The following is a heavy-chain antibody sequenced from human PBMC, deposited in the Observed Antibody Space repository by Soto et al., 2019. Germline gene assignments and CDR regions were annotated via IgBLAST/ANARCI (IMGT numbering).Heavy chain of an antibody. CDR2: IIPSLGTA. J-gene: IGHJ6*02. D-gene: IGHD3-22*01. CDR3: ARVQAGAYYQVYYGMDV. Sequence: QVQLVQSGAKVKKPGSSVKVSCKASGGTISNYAISWVRQAPGQGLECVGGIIPSLGTANYAQKFQGRVTITADESTGTAYMELSSLRSEDTAVYYCARVQAGAYYQVYYGMDVWGQGTTVTVSS. V-gene: IGHV1-69*11. CDR1: GGTISNYA.